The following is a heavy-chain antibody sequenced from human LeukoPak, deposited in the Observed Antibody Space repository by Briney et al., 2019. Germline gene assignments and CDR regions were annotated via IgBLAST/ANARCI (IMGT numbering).Heavy chain of an antibody. J-gene: IGHJ4*02. Sequence: PSETLSLTCTVSGGSISSSSYYWGWIRQPPGKGLEWIGSIYYSGSTYYNPSLKSRVTISVDTSKNQFSLKLSSVTAADTAVYYCARRLVRGTYYSDDSWGQGALVTVSS. CDR1: GGSISSSSYY. D-gene: IGHD3-22*01. V-gene: IGHV4-39*01. CDR2: IYYSGST. CDR3: ARRLVRGTYYSDDS.